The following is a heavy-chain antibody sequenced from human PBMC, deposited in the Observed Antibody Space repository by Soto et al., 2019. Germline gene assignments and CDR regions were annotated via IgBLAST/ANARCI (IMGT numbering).Heavy chain of an antibody. CDR1: GFTFSSYW. CDR3: ARDPGSTITLRQYSDY. V-gene: IGHV3-74*01. D-gene: IGHD5-12*01. Sequence: GGSLRLSCAASGFTFSSYWMHWVRQAPGKGLVWVSRINSDGSSTSYADSVKGRFTISRDNAKNTLYLQMNSLRAEDTAVYYCARDPGSTITLRQYSDYWGQGTLVTVSS. CDR2: INSDGSST. J-gene: IGHJ4*02.